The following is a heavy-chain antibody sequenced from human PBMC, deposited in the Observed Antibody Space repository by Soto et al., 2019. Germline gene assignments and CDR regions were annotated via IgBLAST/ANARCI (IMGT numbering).Heavy chain of an antibody. Sequence: EVQLLESGGGLVQPGGSLRLSCAASGFIFSSYAMSWVRQAPGKGLEWVSGTSGSGGSTYYADSVKGRFTISRDNSKNTLYLQMNSLRAEDTAVYYCAKDRGEWDGDDYWGQGTLVTVSS. J-gene: IGHJ4*02. CDR3: AKDRGEWDGDDY. CDR1: GFIFSSYA. D-gene: IGHD3-16*01. CDR2: TSGSGGST. V-gene: IGHV3-23*01.